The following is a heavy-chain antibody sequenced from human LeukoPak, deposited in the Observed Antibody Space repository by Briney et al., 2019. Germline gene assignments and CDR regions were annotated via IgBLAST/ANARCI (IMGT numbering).Heavy chain of an antibody. CDR1: GFTFDDYA. J-gene: IGHJ4*02. D-gene: IGHD6-13*01. CDR3: ARDKGKIAAATKYYFDY. V-gene: IGHV3-9*01. Sequence: GGSLRPSCAASGFTFDDYAMHWVRQAPGKGLEWVSGISWNSGSIGYADSVKGRFTISRDNAKNSLYLQMNSLRAEDTAVYYCARDKGKIAAATKYYFDYWGQGTLVTVSS. CDR2: ISWNSGSI.